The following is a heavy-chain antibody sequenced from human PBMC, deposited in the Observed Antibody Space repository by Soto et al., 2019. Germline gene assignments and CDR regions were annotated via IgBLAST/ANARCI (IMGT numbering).Heavy chain of an antibody. Sequence: QLQLQESGPGLVKPSETLSLTCTVSGGSISSSSYYWGWIRQPPGKGLEWIGSIYYSGSTYYNPSLKSRVTISVDTSKNQFSLKLSSVTAADTAVYYCVRQIVATRYFDYWGQGTLVTVSS. J-gene: IGHJ4*02. CDR1: GGSISSSSYY. CDR2: IYYSGST. V-gene: IGHV4-39*01. D-gene: IGHD5-12*01. CDR3: VRQIVATRYFDY.